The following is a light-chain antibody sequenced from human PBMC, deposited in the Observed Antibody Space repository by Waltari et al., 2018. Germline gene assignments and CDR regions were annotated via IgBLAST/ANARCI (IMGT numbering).Light chain of an antibody. V-gene: IGLV1-44*01. Sequence: QSVVTQSPSASGPPGQRVTISCSGSSSNIGSKTVNWYQHLPGTAPKLLIHKNNRRPSGVPDRFSGSNSDTSASLAISGLKSEDEAEYYCAVWDDSLNGWMFGGGTKLTV. CDR1: SSNIGSKT. J-gene: IGLJ3*02. CDR3: AVWDDSLNGWM. CDR2: KNN.